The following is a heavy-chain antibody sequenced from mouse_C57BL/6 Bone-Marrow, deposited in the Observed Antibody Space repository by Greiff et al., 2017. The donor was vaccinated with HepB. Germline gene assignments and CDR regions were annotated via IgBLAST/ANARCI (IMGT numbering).Heavy chain of an antibody. CDR2: INPSSGYT. D-gene: IGHD1-1*01. CDR3: ALPLTTVVADY. CDR1: GYTFTSYT. Sequence: VKLMESGAELARPGASVKMSCKASGYTFTSYTMHWVKQRPGQGLEWIGYINPSSGYTKYNQKFKDKATLTADKSSSTAYMQLSSLTSEDSAVYYCALPLTTVVADYWGQGTTLTVSS. J-gene: IGHJ2*01. V-gene: IGHV1-4*01.